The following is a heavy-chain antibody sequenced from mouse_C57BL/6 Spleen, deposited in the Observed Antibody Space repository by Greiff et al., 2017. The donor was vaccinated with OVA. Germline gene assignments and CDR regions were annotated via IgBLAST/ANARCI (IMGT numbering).Heavy chain of an antibody. V-gene: IGHV1-63*01. D-gene: IGHD2-2*01. Sequence: VQLQQSGAELVRPGTSVKMSCKASGYTFTNYWIGWAKQRPGHGLEWIGDIYPGGGYTNYNEKFKGKATLTADKSSSTAYMQFSSLTSEDSAIYYCARGLYGYHWYFDVWGTGTTVTVSS. J-gene: IGHJ1*03. CDR2: IYPGGGYT. CDR1: GYTFTNYW. CDR3: ARGLYGYHWYFDV.